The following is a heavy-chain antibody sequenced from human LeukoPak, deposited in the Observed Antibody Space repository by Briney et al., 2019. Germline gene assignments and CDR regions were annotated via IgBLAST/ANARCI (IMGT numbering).Heavy chain of an antibody. J-gene: IGHJ6*02. CDR2: IKEDGSVK. Sequence: GGSLRLSCAASGFTFSRYWMSWVRQAPGKGLEWVANIKEDGSVKYYVESVKGRFTISRDNAKNSLYLQMNSLRVEDTAVYYCARNAYGAQTPSDVWGQGTTVTVSS. CDR3: ARNAYGAQTPSDV. V-gene: IGHV3-7*05. D-gene: IGHD4-17*01. CDR1: GFTFSRYW.